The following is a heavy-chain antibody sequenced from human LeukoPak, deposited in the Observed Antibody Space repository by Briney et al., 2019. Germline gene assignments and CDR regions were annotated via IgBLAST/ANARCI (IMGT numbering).Heavy chain of an antibody. V-gene: IGHV4-39*01. CDR1: SGSISSSSYY. CDR3: ARLVTINTVTTARYWYFDL. D-gene: IGHD4-17*01. Sequence: PSETLSLTCTVSSGSISSSSYYWGWIRQPPGKGLEWIGSSYYSGSTYYNPSLKSRVTISADTSKNQFSLKLSSVTAADTAVYFCARLVTINTVTTARYWYFDLWGRGTLVTVSS. CDR2: SYYSGST. J-gene: IGHJ2*01.